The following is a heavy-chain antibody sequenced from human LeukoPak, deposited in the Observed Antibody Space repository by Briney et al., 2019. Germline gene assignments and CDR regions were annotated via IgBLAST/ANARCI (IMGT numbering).Heavy chain of an antibody. CDR1: GGSISSSNW. CDR3: ARDSGYSSSWYHYYYMDV. V-gene: IGHV4-4*02. J-gene: IGHJ6*03. CDR2: IYHSGST. Sequence: SETLSLTCAVSGGSISSSNWWSWVRQPPGKGLEWIGEIYHSGSTNYNPSLKSRVTISVDKSKNQFSLKLSSVTAADTAVYYCARDSGYSSSWYHYYYMDVWGKGTTVTVSS. D-gene: IGHD6-13*01.